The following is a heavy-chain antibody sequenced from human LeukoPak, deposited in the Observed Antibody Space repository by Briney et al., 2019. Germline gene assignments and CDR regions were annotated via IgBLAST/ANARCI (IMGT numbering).Heavy chain of an antibody. V-gene: IGHV5-51*01. CDR3: ARHLAVAGDDAFDI. J-gene: IGHJ3*02. CDR2: IYPGDSDT. CDR1: GYCFTSYW. D-gene: IGHD6-19*01. Sequence: GESLKICCKGSGYCFTSYWIGWVRPMPGKGLEWMGIIYPGDSDTSYSPSFQGQVTISADKSISTAYLQWSSLKASDTAMYYCARHLAVAGDDAFDIWGQGTMVTVSS.